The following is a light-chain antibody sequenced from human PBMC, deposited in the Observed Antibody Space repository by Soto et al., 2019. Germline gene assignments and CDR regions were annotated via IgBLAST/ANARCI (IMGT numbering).Light chain of an antibody. CDR2: DAS. V-gene: IGKV1-5*01. Sequence: DIHMTQSPSTLSASVGDRVTITCRASQSISSWLAWYQQKPGKAPKLLIYDASSLESGVPSRFSGSGSGTEFSLTVSSLQPDDFATYYCLQYVTYPLTFGGGTKVDIK. J-gene: IGKJ4*01. CDR1: QSISSW. CDR3: LQYVTYPLT.